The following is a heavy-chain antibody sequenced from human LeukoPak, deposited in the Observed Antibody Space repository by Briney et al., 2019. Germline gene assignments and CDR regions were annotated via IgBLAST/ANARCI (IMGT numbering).Heavy chain of an antibody. Sequence: SETLSLTCTVSGGSISSYYWSWIRQPAGKGLEWIGSIYYSGRTHYNMSLKSRVAISVDTSRNQFSLKLSSVTAADTAVYYCAKSSEWFGRLLYDFDKWGQGTLVTVSS. D-gene: IGHD3-10*01. J-gene: IGHJ4*02. V-gene: IGHV4-4*07. CDR3: AKSSEWFGRLLYDFDK. CDR2: IYYSGRT. CDR1: GGSISSYY.